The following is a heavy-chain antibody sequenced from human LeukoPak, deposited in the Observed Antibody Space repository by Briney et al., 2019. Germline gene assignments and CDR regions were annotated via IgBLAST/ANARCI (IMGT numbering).Heavy chain of an antibody. J-gene: IGHJ4*02. CDR2: IVPIFGVA. V-gene: IGHV1-69*04. D-gene: IGHD6-19*01. CDR3: AIPGGQWLEAPYDY. Sequence: SVKVSCKASGGTFSTSAINWVRQAPGQGLEWMGRIVPIFGVAHYSQTFLGRITITADKSTNTAYMEMSSLRSEDSAVYYCAIPGGQWLEAPYDYRGRGTLVTVSS. CDR1: GGTFSTSA.